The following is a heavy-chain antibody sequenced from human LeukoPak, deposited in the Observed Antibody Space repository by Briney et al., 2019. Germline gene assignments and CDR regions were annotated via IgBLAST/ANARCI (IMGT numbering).Heavy chain of an antibody. Sequence: GGSLRLSCAASGFTFSSYAMSWVRQAPGKGLEWVSAISGSGGSTYYADSVKGRFTISRDNAKNSLYLQMNSLRAEDTAMYYCARGDVTIFWLYWGQGTLVTVSS. J-gene: IGHJ4*02. CDR1: GFTFSSYA. V-gene: IGHV3-23*01. CDR2: ISGSGGST. D-gene: IGHD3-9*01. CDR3: ARGDVTIFWLY.